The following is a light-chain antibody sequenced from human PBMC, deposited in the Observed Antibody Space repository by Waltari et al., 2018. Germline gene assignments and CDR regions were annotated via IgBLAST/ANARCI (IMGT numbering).Light chain of an antibody. CDR3: GSYAVERTYV. CDR1: SSDLGIYTL. CDR2: EVS. Sequence: QSALTQPASVSGSPGQSITISCTGRSSDLGIYTLCSWYQHHPGKVPKLIIYEVSERPSGVAGRGSGSKSGNPAALTLSDLQPEDGADYYGGSYAVERTYVFGTGTKGTVL. J-gene: IGLJ1*01. V-gene: IGLV2-23*02.